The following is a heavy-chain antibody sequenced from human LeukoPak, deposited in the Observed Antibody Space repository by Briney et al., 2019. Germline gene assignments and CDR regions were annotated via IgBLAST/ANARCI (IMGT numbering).Heavy chain of an antibody. V-gene: IGHV4-59*08. Sequence: SETLSLTCTVSGGSMNSYWWNWIRQPPGKGLEWIGYIYYTGSTNYNPSLKSRLTISVDASKNQFSLKLSSVTATDTAVYYCASLSTVTQGYFDSWGQGTLVTVSS. J-gene: IGHJ4*02. CDR1: GGSMNSYW. CDR2: IYYTGST. CDR3: ASLSTVTQGYFDS. D-gene: IGHD4-17*01.